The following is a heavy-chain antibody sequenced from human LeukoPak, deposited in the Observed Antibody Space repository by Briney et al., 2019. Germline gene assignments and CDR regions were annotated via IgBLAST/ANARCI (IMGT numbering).Heavy chain of an antibody. V-gene: IGHV3-66*01. CDR2: IYSGGST. J-gene: IGHJ4*02. Sequence: GGFLRLSCAASGFTVSSNYMSWVRQAPGKGLEWVSVIYSGGSTYYADSVKGRFTISRDNSKNTLYLQMNSLRAEDTAVYYCARTSSFVDYYDRWGQGTLVTVSS. CDR1: GFTVSSNY. CDR3: ARTSSFVDYYDR. D-gene: IGHD3-10*02.